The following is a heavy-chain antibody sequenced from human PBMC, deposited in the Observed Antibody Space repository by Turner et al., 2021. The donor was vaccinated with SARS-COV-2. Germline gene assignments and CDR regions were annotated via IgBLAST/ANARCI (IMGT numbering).Heavy chain of an antibody. CDR3: ATGYQLRVNWFDP. J-gene: IGHJ5*02. D-gene: IGHD2-2*01. CDR1: GYTLTELS. Sequence: QVQLVQSGAEVKKPGASVKVSCKISGYTLTELSMYWVRQAPGKGLEWMGGFDPEDGETIYAQNFQGRVTMTEDTSTDTAYMELSSLRYEDTAVYFCATGYQLRVNWFDPWGQGTLVTVSS. V-gene: IGHV1-24*01. CDR2: FDPEDGET.